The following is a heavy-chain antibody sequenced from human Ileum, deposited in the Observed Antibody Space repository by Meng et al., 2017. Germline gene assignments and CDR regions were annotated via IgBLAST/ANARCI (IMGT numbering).Heavy chain of an antibody. D-gene: IGHD3-22*01. CDR1: GGTFNEYG. Sequence: SVKVSCKASGGTFNEYGISWVRQAPGQGLEWMGGITPMLQTTNYARKFQGRVTITTDEFRTTADMELSTLTFEDTAMYYCARVPLYTSTGQYYIVRAAFDMWGKGTMVTVSS. V-gene: IGHV1-69*05. CDR2: ITPMLQTT. J-gene: IGHJ3*02. CDR3: ARVPLYTSTGQYYIVRAAFDM.